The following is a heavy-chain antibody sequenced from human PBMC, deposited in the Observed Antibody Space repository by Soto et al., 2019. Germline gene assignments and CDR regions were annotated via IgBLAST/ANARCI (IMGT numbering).Heavy chain of an antibody. CDR2: INAGNGNT. J-gene: IGHJ5*02. CDR3: AREWLVHDWFDP. Sequence: QVQLVQSGAEEKKPGASVKVSCKASGYTFTSYAMHWVRQPPGQRLEWMGWINAGNGNTKYSQKFQGRVTITRDTSASTAYMELSSLRSEDTAVYYCAREWLVHDWFDPWGQGTLVTVSS. D-gene: IGHD6-19*01. V-gene: IGHV1-3*05. CDR1: GYTFTSYA.